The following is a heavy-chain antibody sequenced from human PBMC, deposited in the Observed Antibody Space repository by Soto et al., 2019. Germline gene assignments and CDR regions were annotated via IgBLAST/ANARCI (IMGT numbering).Heavy chain of an antibody. V-gene: IGHV4-61*08. CDR1: GASISSGDYF. Sequence: SETLSLTCTVSGASISSGDYFWSWIRQPPGKGLEWIGYIYYSGSTNYNPSLKSRVTISVDTSKNQFSLKLSSVTAADTAVYYCARHTFMVRGVIIRESKFDYWGQGTLVTVSS. CDR2: IYYSGST. J-gene: IGHJ4*02. D-gene: IGHD3-10*01. CDR3: ARHTFMVRGVIIRESKFDY.